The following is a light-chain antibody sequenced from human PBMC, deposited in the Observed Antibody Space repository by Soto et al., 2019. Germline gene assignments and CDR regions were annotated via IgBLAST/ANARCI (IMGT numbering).Light chain of an antibody. CDR2: KAS. Sequence: DIQMTQSPSTLYASVGDRVTITCRAIQSISTWLAWYQQKPGKAPKLLIYKASSLEGGVPSRFSGSGSGTEFTLTISSLQPDDFATYYCQQYLNRWTFGQGTKVEIK. CDR3: QQYLNRWT. V-gene: IGKV1-5*03. J-gene: IGKJ1*01. CDR1: QSISTW.